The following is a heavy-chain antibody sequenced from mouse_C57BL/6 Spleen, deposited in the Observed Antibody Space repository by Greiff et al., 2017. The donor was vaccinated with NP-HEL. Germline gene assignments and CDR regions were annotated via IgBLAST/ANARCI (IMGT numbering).Heavy chain of an antibody. CDR1: GYTFTDYE. V-gene: IGHV1-15*01. J-gene: IGHJ4*01. Sequence: QVQLKQSGAELVRPGASVTLSCKASGYTFTDYEMHWVKQTPVHGLEWIGAIDPETGGTAYNQKFKGKAILTADKSSSTAYMELRSLTSEDSAVYYCTRSGGNYLYYDAMDYWGQGTSVTVSS. CDR3: TRSGGNYLYYDAMDY. D-gene: IGHD2-1*01. CDR2: IDPETGGT.